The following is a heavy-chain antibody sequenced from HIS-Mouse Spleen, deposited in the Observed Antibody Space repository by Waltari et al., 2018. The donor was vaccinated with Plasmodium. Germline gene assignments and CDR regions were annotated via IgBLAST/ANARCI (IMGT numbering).Heavy chain of an antibody. V-gene: IGHV3-53*01. Sequence: EVQLVESGGGLIQPGGSLRLSCAASGFTVSSNYIRWVRQDPGKGLEWVSVIYSGCSTYYADSMKGRFTISRDNSKNTLYLQMNSLRAEDTAVYYCARETRTGEDAFDIWGQGTMVTVSS. CDR3: ARETRTGEDAFDI. CDR1: GFTVSSNY. CDR2: IYSGCST. J-gene: IGHJ3*02. D-gene: IGHD7-27*01.